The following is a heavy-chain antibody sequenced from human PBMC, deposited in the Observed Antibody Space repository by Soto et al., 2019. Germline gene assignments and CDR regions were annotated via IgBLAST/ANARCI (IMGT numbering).Heavy chain of an antibody. D-gene: IGHD2-15*01. CDR1: GFTFSTCT. Sequence: EVHLVESGGGLVKPGGSLRLSCAVSGFTFSTCTMNWVRQAPGKGLEWVSSISPSTSHIYYADSVKGRFTNSRDSAKNSQFLQMTSLGAEDTAVYYCSGCSGGACHQNYGMDVWGQGTTVTVSS. CDR2: ISPSTSHI. J-gene: IGHJ6*02. CDR3: SGCSGGACHQNYGMDV. V-gene: IGHV3-21*01.